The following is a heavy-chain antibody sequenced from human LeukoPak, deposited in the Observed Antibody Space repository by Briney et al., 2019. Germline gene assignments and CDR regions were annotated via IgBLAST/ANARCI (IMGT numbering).Heavy chain of an antibody. V-gene: IGHV3-66*02. CDR1: GFTVSSNY. Sequence: GGSLRLSCAAPGFTVSSNYMSWVRQAPGKGLEWVSVIYSGGSTYYADSVKGRFTISRDNSKNTLYLQMNSLRAEDTAVYYCATANRGYCSGGSCLDYWGQGTLVTVSS. D-gene: IGHD2-15*01. CDR2: IYSGGST. CDR3: ATANRGYCSGGSCLDY. J-gene: IGHJ4*02.